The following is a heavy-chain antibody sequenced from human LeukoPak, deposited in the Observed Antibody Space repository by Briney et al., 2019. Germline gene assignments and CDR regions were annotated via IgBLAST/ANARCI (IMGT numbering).Heavy chain of an antibody. CDR1: GVAISSVNW. Sequence: SGTLSLTCAVSGVAISSVNWRSRARQPPGQGLEWVGEIFHSGNTNYNPSLKSRITISVEKSKNPFSLKLTSVTAAETAVYYCARESCTSSSCYARYYYGMDVWGKGTTVTVSA. CDR3: ARESCTSSSCYARYYYGMDV. J-gene: IGHJ6*04. D-gene: IGHD2-2*01. CDR2: IFHSGNT. V-gene: IGHV4-4*02.